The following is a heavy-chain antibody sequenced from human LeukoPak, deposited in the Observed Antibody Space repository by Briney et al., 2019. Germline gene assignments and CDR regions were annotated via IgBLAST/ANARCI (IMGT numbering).Heavy chain of an antibody. D-gene: IGHD3-10*01. J-gene: IGHJ4*02. V-gene: IGHV1-8*03. CDR2: MNPNSGNT. Sequence: ASVKVSCKASGYTFTSYDINWVRQATGQGLEWMGWMNPNSGNTGYAQKFQGRVTITRNTSISTAYMELSSLRSEDTAVYYCARGRFGSGSYYYWGQGTLVTVSS. CDR1: GYTFTSYD. CDR3: ARGRFGSGSYYY.